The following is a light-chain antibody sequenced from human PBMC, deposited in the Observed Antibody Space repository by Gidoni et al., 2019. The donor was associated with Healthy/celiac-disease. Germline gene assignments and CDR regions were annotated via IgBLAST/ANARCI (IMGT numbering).Light chain of an antibody. CDR3: MQALQTPWT. Sequence: DSVRTQSPLSMPVTPGEPASISCRSRQSLIHSNGYNYLVWYLQKPGQSPQLLIYLGSNRASGVPDRFSGSGSGTDFTLKISRVEAEDVGVSYCMQALQTPWTFGQGTKVEIK. J-gene: IGKJ1*01. CDR1: QSLIHSNGYNY. V-gene: IGKV2-28*01. CDR2: LGS.